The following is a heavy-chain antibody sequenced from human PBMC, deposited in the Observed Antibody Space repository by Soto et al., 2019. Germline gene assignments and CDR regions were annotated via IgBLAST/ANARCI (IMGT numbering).Heavy chain of an antibody. CDR2: VYYSGST. V-gene: IGHV4-59*08. Sequence: WTWIRQPPGKGLEWIGYVYYSGSTDYNPSLKSRVTISVDTSKNQFSLKLNSVTAAETAVYYCAGRDCSTTSCYYLDYYYLDVWGRGTTVTVSS. J-gene: IGHJ6*03. CDR3: AGRDCSTTSCYYLDYYYLDV. D-gene: IGHD2-2*01.